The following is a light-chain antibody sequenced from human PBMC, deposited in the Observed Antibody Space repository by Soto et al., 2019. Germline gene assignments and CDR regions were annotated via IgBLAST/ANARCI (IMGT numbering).Light chain of an antibody. CDR1: QSISGT. Sequence: EVVMTQSPSTLSVPPWGRATLSCMASQSISGTLAWYQQKPGQAPRLLIYGASKRATGFPDRFSGSGSGTDFTLTISRLEPEDFAVYYCQQYGSSPLNFGGGTKVDIK. V-gene: IGKV3-20*01. CDR2: GAS. CDR3: QQYGSSPLN. J-gene: IGKJ4*01.